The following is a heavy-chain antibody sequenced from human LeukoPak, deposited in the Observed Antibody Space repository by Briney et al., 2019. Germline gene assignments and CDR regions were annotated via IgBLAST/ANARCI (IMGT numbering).Heavy chain of an antibody. Sequence: GGSLRLSCAASGFTFSSYAISWVRQVPGKGLEWVSAISDSGGSTYYTDSVKGRFTISRDNGKNSLYLQMNSLRAEDTAVYYCARDSGWWRFDFWGQGTLVTVSS. CDR2: ISDSGGST. D-gene: IGHD6-13*01. CDR3: ARDSGWWRFDF. CDR1: GFTFSSYA. V-gene: IGHV3-23*01. J-gene: IGHJ4*02.